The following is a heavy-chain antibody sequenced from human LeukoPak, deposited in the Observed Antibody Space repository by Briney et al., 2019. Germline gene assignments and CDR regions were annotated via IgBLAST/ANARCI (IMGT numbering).Heavy chain of an antibody. CDR3: ARDLDWSDP. V-gene: IGHV6-1*01. CDR2: TYYRSKWYN. CDR1: GDSVSSNSAA. J-gene: IGHJ5*02. Sequence: SQTLSLTFAISGDSVSSNSAAWNWIRRSPSRGLEWLGRTYYRSKWYNNYAVSVKSRITINPDTSKNQFSRQLNSVTPEDTAVYYCARDLDWSDPWGQGTLVTVSS.